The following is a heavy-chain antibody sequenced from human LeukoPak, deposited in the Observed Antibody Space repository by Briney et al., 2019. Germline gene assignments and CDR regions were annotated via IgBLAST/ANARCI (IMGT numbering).Heavy chain of an antibody. Sequence: ASVKVSCRASGYTFTGSGYYMHWVRQDPGQGLEWMGWINPSSGDTNYAQKFRGRVTMTRDTSISTAYMELSRLRSDDTAVYYCAREYVLTGYPNDAFDIWGQGTVVTVSS. J-gene: IGHJ3*02. D-gene: IGHD3-9*01. CDR1: GYTFTGSGYY. V-gene: IGHV1-2*02. CDR3: AREYVLTGYPNDAFDI. CDR2: INPSSGDT.